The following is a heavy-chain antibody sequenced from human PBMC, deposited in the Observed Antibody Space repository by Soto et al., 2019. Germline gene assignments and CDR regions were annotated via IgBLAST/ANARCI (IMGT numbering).Heavy chain of an antibody. CDR3: AKELAPASLIAY. V-gene: IGHV3-30*18. J-gene: IGHJ4*02. Sequence: GGSLRLSCAASGFTFSSYGMHWVRQAPGKGREWVAVISYDGSNKYYADSVKGRFTISRDNSKNTLYLQMNSLRAEGTAVYYCAKELAPASLIAYWGQGTLVTVSS. CDR2: ISYDGSNK. CDR1: GFTFSSYG. D-gene: IGHD3-3*02.